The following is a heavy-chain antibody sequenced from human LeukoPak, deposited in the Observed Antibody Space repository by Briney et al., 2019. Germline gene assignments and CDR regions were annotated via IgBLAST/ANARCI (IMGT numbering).Heavy chain of an antibody. V-gene: IGHV1-69*04. CDR3: ARDSPVLGFDP. CDR2: IIPILGIA. D-gene: IGHD1-1*01. J-gene: IGHJ5*02. CDR1: GGTFSSYT. Sequence: ASVKVSCKASGGTFSSYTISWVRQAPGQGLEWMGRIIPILGIANYAQKFQGRVTITADKSTSTAHMELSSLRSEDTAVYYCARDSPVLGFDPWGQGTLVTVSP.